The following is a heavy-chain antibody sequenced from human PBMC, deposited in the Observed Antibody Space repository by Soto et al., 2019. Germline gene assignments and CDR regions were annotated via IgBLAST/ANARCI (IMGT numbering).Heavy chain of an antibody. Sequence: SVKVSCKASEYTFTSYAMHWVRQAPGQRLEWMGWINAGNGNTKYSQKFQGRVTITRDTSASTAYMELSSLRSEDTAVYYCARGSRLVARGLDLYYGMDVWGQGTTVTVPS. D-gene: IGHD3-10*01. V-gene: IGHV1-3*01. CDR1: EYTFTSYA. J-gene: IGHJ6*02. CDR2: INAGNGNT. CDR3: ARGSRLVARGLDLYYGMDV.